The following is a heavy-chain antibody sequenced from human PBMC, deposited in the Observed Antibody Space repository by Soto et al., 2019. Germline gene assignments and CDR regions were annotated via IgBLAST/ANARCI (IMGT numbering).Heavy chain of an antibody. D-gene: IGHD3-10*01. J-gene: IGHJ4*02. CDR2: INHSGST. CDR3: ARVAGSGTPDLDY. V-gene: IGHV4-34*01. Sequence: PSETLSLTCAVYGGSFSGYYWSWIRQPPGKGLEWIGEINHSGSTNYNPSLKSRVTISVGTSKNQFSLKLSSVTAADTAVYYCARVAGSGTPDLDYWGQGTLVTVSS. CDR1: GGSFSGYY.